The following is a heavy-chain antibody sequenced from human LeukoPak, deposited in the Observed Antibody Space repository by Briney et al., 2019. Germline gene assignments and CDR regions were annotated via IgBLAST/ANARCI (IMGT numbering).Heavy chain of an antibody. CDR1: GGSFSGYY. J-gene: IGHJ6*02. Sequence: SETLSLTCAVYGGSFSGYYWSWIRQPPGKGLEWIGEINHSGSTNYNPSLKSRVTISVDTSKNQFSLKLSSVTAADTAVYYCARGGSPDILTGYFNYYGMGVWGQGTTVTVSS. D-gene: IGHD3-9*01. CDR3: ARGGSPDILTGYFNYYGMGV. CDR2: INHSGST. V-gene: IGHV4-34*01.